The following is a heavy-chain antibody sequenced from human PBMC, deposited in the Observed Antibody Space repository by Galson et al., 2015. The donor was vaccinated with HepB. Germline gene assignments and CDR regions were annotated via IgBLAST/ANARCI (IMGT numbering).Heavy chain of an antibody. CDR1: GYTFTSYA. V-gene: IGHV1-3*01. CDR2: INAGNGNT. Sequence: SCKASGYTFTSYAMHWVRQAPGQRLEWKGWINAGNGNTKYSQKFQGRVTITRDTSASTAYMELSSLRSEDTAVYYCARDLSYSSSWYAGYYYYGMDVWGQGTTVTVSS. CDR3: ARDLSYSSSWYAGYYYYGMDV. J-gene: IGHJ6*02. D-gene: IGHD6-13*01.